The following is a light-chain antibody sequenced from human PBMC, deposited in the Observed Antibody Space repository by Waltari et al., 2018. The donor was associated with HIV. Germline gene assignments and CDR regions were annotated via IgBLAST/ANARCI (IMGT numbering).Light chain of an antibody. CDR3: QQTNSAPWT. J-gene: IGKJ1*01. V-gene: IGKV1-39*01. Sequence: DIQMTQSPSSLSASVGDRVTVSCRANQTISKFLNWYQHKPGKAPNLLISSASNLHGGVPSRFGGSGSGTDVALTISSLQPEDFAVYYCQQTNSAPWTFGQGTKIDIK. CDR2: SAS. CDR1: QTISKF.